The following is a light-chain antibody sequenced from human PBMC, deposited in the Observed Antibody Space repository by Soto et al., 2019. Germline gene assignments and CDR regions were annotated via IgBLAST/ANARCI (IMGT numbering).Light chain of an antibody. CDR1: SSDVGGYNY. CDR3: SSYTTGNTRQIV. V-gene: IGLV2-14*03. Sequence: QSVLTQPASVSGSPGQSITISCPGTSSDVGGYNYVSWYQHHPGKAPKLIIYDVSNRPSGVSNPFSGSKSGNTASLTISGLQPEDEVDYYCSSYTTGNTRQIVVGPGTSVTVL. J-gene: IGLJ1*01. CDR2: DVS.